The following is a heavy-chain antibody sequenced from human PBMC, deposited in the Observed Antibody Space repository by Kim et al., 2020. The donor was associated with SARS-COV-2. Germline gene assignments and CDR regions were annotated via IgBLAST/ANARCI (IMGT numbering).Heavy chain of an antibody. V-gene: IGHV5-51*01. CDR1: GYSFTSYW. Sequence: GESLKISCKGSGYSFTSYWIGWVRQMPGKGLEWMGIIYPGDSDTRYSPSFQGQVTISADKSISTAYLQWSSLKASDTAMYYCARHPTYYYDSSGSLHFDYWGQATLVTVSS. CDR2: IYPGDSDT. D-gene: IGHD3-22*01. J-gene: IGHJ4*02. CDR3: ARHPTYYYDSSGSLHFDY.